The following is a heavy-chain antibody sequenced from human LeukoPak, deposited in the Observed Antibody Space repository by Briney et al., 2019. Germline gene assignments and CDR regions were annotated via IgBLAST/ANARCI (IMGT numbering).Heavy chain of an antibody. D-gene: IGHD3-10*01. J-gene: IGHJ4*02. CDR3: ARVQLLWFGEDY. Sequence: TGGSLRLSCAASGFTFSSYAMHWVRQAPGKGLEWVAVISYDGSNKYYADSVKGRFTISRDNSKNTLYLQMNSLRAEDTAVYYCARVQLLWFGEDYWGQGTLVTVSS. CDR2: ISYDGSNK. CDR1: GFTFSSYA. V-gene: IGHV3-30*04.